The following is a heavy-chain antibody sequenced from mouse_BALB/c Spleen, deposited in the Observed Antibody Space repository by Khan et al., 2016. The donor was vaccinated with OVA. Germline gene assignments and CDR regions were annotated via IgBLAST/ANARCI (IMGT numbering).Heavy chain of an antibody. Sequence: QVQLKQSGAELVKPGASVKLSCKASDYTFTSYDINWVRQRPEQGLEWIGRIFPGDGSTKYNEKFKGKATLTTDKSSSTAYMQLSRLTSEDSAVYFCARGSTMMSWFAYWGQGTLVTVSA. J-gene: IGHJ3*01. CDR2: IFPGDGST. CDR1: DYTFTSYD. V-gene: IGHV1-85*01. CDR3: ARGSTMMSWFAY. D-gene: IGHD2-4*01.